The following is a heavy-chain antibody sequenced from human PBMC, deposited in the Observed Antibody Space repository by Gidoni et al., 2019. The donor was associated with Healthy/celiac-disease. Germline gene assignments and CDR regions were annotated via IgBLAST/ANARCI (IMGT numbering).Heavy chain of an antibody. V-gene: IGHV3-30*03. CDR1: GFPFTHYR. CDR2: RSYDESSR. Sequence: QVQLVESGGGVVQPGRSLRLSCAASGFPFTHYRMTWVRQAPGPGLEWMGVRSYDESSRYCTTTLKAGFAIARDNSKKALDLHISSLKTENTGVYYCAVDTSVRTTVTTYWYYGMDDWGQGTTVTVSS. D-gene: IGHD4-4*01. CDR3: AVDTSVRTTVTTYWYYGMDD. J-gene: IGHJ6*02.